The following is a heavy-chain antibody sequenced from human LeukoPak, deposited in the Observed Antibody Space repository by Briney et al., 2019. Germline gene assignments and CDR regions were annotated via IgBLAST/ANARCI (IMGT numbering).Heavy chain of an antibody. Sequence: ASVKVSCKASQYTFTSDYIHWVRQAPGQGLEWMGIINPSGGSTSYAQKFQDRVTMTRDTSTNTIYMELSSLRSDDTAVYYCARARDYGDPTFDYWGQGTLVTVFS. CDR3: ARARDYGDPTFDY. CDR2: INPSGGST. J-gene: IGHJ4*02. CDR1: QYTFTSDY. D-gene: IGHD4-17*01. V-gene: IGHV1-46*01.